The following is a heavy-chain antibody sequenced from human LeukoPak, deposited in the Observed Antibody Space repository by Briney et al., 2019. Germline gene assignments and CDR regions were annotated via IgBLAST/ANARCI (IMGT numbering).Heavy chain of an antibody. CDR3: AKALPMEIYYFDY. CDR2: ISGSGGST. CDR1: GFPFSSYA. V-gene: IGHV3-23*01. D-gene: IGHD2-8*01. J-gene: IGHJ4*02. Sequence: GGSVRLSCAASGFPFSSYAMSWVRQAPGRGLEWVSAISGSGGSTYYADSVKGRFTISRDNSKNTLYLQMNSLRADDTAVYYCAKALPMEIYYFDYWGQGTLVTVS.